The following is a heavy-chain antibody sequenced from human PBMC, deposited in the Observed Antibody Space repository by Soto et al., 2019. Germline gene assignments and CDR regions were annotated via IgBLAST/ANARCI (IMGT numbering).Heavy chain of an antibody. CDR2: IYYTGRP. Sequence: TLSLTCTVACGSSISGGYYWSWIRQHPANGXEWIGXIYYTGRPYYAXSLKSRVTXTVETYKHPCSLTLSSVNAADTAVYYCARVPGYWGQGTLVTVYS. CDR3: ARVPGY. J-gene: IGHJ4*02. V-gene: IGHV4-31*03. CDR1: CGSSISGGYY.